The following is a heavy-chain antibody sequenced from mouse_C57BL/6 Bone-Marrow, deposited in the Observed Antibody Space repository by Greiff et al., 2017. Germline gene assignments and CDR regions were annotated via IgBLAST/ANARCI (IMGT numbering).Heavy chain of an antibody. CDR3: ARHDNGRAGDRYIDV. V-gene: IGHV1-47*01. Sequence: QVQLQQSGAELVKPGASVKMSCKASGYTFTTYPIEWMKQNHGKSLEWIGNFHPYNDDTKYNEKFKGKATLTVEKSSSTVYLELSRFTSDDSAVYYCARHDNGRAGDRYIDVWGTGTTVTVSA. CDR1: GYTFTTYP. J-gene: IGHJ1*03. CDR2: FHPYNDDT. D-gene: IGHD3-3*01.